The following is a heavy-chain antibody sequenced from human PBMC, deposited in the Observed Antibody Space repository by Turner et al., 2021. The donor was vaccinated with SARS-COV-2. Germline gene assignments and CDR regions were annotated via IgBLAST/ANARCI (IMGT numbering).Heavy chain of an antibody. CDR1: GGSISGYY. CDR2: VYSSGST. D-gene: IGHD2-21*02. V-gene: IGHV4-4*07. CDR3: AREQYCAGNCYPHFDS. Sequence: QVVLQESGPGLVEPSEKLSLTCTVSGGSISGYYWSWLRQPAGKELQWIGHVYSSGSTTDNPSLQTRLSMSVDTSRNEVSLRLTSVTAADTAVYYCAREQYCAGNCYPHFDSWGQGTRVIVSS. J-gene: IGHJ4*02.